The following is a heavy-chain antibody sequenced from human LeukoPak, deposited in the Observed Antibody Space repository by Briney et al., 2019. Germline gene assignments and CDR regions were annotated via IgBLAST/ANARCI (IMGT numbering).Heavy chain of an antibody. J-gene: IGHJ4*02. CDR1: GFTFSTYS. CDR2: ISSSSSYI. V-gene: IGHV3-21*01. Sequence: PGGSLRLSXAASGFTFSTYSMNWVRQAPGKGLEWVSSISSSSSYIYYADSVKGRFTISRDNAKNSLYLQMNSLRAEDTAACYCARAARNYDFWSGYYWGQGTLVTVSS. CDR3: ARAARNYDFWSGYY. D-gene: IGHD3-3*01.